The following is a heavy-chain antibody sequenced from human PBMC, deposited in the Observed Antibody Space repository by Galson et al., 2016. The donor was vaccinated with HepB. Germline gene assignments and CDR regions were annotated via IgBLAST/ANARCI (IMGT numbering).Heavy chain of an antibody. D-gene: IGHD5-24*01. CDR1: GFTFSSYW. CDR2: VNSDGSFT. Sequence: SLRLSCAASGFTFSSYWMHWVRQAPGKGLVWVSRVNSDGSFTSYADSVKGRFTISRDNAKNTLYLQMNSLRAEDTAVYYCTRTGYRSKLDGFDIWGQGTMVTVSS. V-gene: IGHV3-74*01. J-gene: IGHJ3*02. CDR3: TRTGYRSKLDGFDI.